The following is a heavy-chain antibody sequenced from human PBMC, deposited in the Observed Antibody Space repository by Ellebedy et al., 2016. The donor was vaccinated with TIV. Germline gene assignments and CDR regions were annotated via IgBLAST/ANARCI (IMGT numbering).Heavy chain of an antibody. CDR1: GFAFGSYA. CDR3: ARDMVQGMVAKYLWFDY. D-gene: IGHD5-12*01. V-gene: IGHV1-18*01. J-gene: IGHJ4*02. CDR2: ISAYTGNT. Sequence: ASVKVSCKTSGFAFGSYAISWVRQAPGQGLEWMGWISAYTGNTDYAQKFQSRVTLTTDTYTSTAYMELRSLRSDDTAVYYCARDMVQGMVAKYLWFDYWGQGTLVSVSS.